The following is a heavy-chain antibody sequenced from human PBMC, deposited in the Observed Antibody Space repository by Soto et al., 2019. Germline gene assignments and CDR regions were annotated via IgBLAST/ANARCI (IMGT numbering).Heavy chain of an antibody. Sequence: PGGSLRLSCAASGFTFSSYWMHWVRQAPGKGLVWVSRINSDGSSTSYADSVKGRFTISRDNAKNTLYLQMNSLRAEDTAVYYCARDWYYGSGSSPSRRTKPNYYYYGMDVWGQGTTVTVSS. CDR2: INSDGSST. J-gene: IGHJ6*02. V-gene: IGHV3-74*01. D-gene: IGHD3-10*01. CDR1: GFTFSSYW. CDR3: ARDWYYGSGSSPSRRTKPNYYYYGMDV.